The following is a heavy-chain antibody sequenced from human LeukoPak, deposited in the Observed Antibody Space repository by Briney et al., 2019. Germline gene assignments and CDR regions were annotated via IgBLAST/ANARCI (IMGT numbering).Heavy chain of an antibody. D-gene: IGHD6-13*01. CDR3: ARTKVTTVYGYSRIRYYYYYYMDV. Sequence: ASVKVSCKASGYTFTSYGISWVRQATGQGLEWMGWMNPNSGNTGYAQKFQGRVTMTRNTSISTAYMELSSLRSEDTAVYYCARTKVTTVYGYSRIRYYYYYYMDVWGKGTTVTISS. V-gene: IGHV1-8*02. CDR2: MNPNSGNT. J-gene: IGHJ6*03. CDR1: GYTFTSYG.